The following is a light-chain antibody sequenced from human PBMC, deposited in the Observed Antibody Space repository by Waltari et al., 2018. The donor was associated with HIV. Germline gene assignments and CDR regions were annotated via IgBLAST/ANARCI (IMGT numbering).Light chain of an antibody. J-gene: IGLJ2*01. CDR3: FSTDSSGDHRV. Sequence: SYELTQPPSVSVSPAQTASITSPGAASPSPHVYRYQPKSGPAPAVVILEDTKRPAEIPERFAGSSSRTMATLTISGAQGEDEADYYCFSTDSSGDHRVFGGGTKLTVL. V-gene: IGLV3-10*01. CDR1: ASPSPH. CDR2: EDT.